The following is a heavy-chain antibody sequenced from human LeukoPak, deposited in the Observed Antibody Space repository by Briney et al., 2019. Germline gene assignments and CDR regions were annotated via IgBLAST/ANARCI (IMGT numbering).Heavy chain of an antibody. J-gene: IGHJ4*02. D-gene: IGHD6-13*01. CDR1: GGSISSYY. CDR3: ASSLAAAGIAPIDY. CDR2: IYTSGST. V-gene: IGHV4-4*07. Sequence: ASETLSLTCTVSGGSISSYYWSWIRQPAGKGLEWIGRIYTSGSTNYNPSLKSRVTMSVDTSKNQFSLKLSSVTAADTAVYYCASSLAAAGIAPIDYWGQGTLVTVSS.